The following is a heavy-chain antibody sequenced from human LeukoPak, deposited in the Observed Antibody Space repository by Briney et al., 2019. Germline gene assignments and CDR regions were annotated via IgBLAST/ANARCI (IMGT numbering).Heavy chain of an antibody. J-gene: IGHJ4*02. CDR1: GGSISSGGYS. Sequence: PSETLSLTCAVSGGSISSGGYSWSWIRQPPGKGLEWIGYIYHSGSTYYNPSLKSRVTISVDRSKNQFSLKLSSVTAADTAVYYCARLPYGDYGVIDYWGQGTLVTVSS. CDR2: IYHSGST. CDR3: ARLPYGDYGVIDY. D-gene: IGHD4-17*01. V-gene: IGHV4-30-2*01.